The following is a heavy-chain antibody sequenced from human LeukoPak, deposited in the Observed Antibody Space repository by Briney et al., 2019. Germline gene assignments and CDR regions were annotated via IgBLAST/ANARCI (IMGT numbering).Heavy chain of an antibody. CDR1: GFTFSSYA. CDR2: INSDGSST. J-gene: IGHJ5*02. CDR3: ARGPGYSSSWLDP. Sequence: GGSLRLSCAASGFTFSSYAMSWVRQAPGQGLVWVSRINSDGSSTSYADSVKGRFTISRDNAKNTLYLQRNSLRAEDTAVYYCARGPGYSSSWLDPWGQGTLVTVSS. V-gene: IGHV3-74*01. D-gene: IGHD6-13*01.